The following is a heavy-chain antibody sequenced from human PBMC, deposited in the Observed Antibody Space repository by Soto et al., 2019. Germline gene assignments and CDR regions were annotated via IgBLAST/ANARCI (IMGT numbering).Heavy chain of an antibody. CDR2: NFYSGST. J-gene: IGHJ4*02. D-gene: IGHD1-26*01. CDR3: AREAGSGDYFDY. Sequence: WTWIRQHPGKGLEWIGYNFYSGSTFHNPSLKSRVTISVDTSKNQFSLELSSVTAADTAVYYCAREAGSGDYFDYWGQGTLVTVSS. V-gene: IGHV4-31*02.